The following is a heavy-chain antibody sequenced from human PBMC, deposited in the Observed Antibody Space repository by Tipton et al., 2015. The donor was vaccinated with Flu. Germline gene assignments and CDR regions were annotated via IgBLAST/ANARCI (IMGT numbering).Heavy chain of an antibody. Sequence: SLRLSCAASGFTFSSYGMHWVRQAPGKGLEWVAVIWYDGSNKYYADSVKGRFTTSRDNSKNTLYLQMNSLRAEDTAVYYCARGVAGRARYFQHWGQGTLVTVSS. D-gene: IGHD6-19*01. CDR3: ARGVAGRARYFQH. J-gene: IGHJ1*01. CDR1: GFTFSSYG. V-gene: IGHV3-33*01. CDR2: IWYDGSNK.